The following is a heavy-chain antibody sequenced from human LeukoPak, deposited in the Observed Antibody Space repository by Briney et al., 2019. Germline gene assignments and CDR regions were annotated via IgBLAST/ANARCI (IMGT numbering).Heavy chain of an antibody. V-gene: IGHV3-23*01. CDR3: AKTSRITMIVVVISYYFDY. CDR2: ILAGGAT. J-gene: IGHJ4*02. Sequence: GGSLRLSCAASGFTFSSFAMTWVRQTPEKGLQWVSGILAGGATYYADSVKGRFTISRDNSKSTLYLQMNSLRAEDTAVYYCAKTSRITMIVVVISYYFDYWGQGTLVTVSS. D-gene: IGHD3-22*01. CDR1: GFTFSSFA.